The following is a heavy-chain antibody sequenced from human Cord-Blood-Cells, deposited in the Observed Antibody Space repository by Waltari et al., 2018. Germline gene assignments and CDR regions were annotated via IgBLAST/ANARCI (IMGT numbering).Heavy chain of an antibody. CDR3: ARVIIGYCTNGVCYDAFDI. Sequence: QLQLQESGPGLVKPSETLSLTCTVSGGSISSSSYYWGWIRQPPGKGLEWIGSFYYSGSTYYHPSLKSRVTISVDTSKNQFSLKLSSVTAADTAVYYCARVIIGYCTNGVCYDAFDIWGQGTMVTVSS. J-gene: IGHJ3*02. CDR1: GGSISSSSYY. CDR2: FYYSGST. V-gene: IGHV4-39*01. D-gene: IGHD2-8*01.